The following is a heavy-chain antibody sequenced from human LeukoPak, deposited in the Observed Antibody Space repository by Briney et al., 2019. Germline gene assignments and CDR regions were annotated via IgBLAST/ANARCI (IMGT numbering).Heavy chain of an antibody. Sequence: GASVKVSCKASGGTFSSYAISWVRQAPGQGLEWMGWISAYNGNTNYAQKLQGRVTMTTDTSTSTAYMELRSLRSDDTAVYYCARDWGYCSGGSCYANDWGQGTLVTVSS. J-gene: IGHJ4*02. D-gene: IGHD2-15*01. CDR2: ISAYNGNT. V-gene: IGHV1-18*01. CDR3: ARDWGYCSGGSCYAND. CDR1: GGTFSSYA.